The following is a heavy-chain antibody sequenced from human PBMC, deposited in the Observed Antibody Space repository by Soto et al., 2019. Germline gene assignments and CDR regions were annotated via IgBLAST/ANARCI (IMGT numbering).Heavy chain of an antibody. CDR1: GDSVSSGGYY. CDR2: IYSSGSA. Sequence: SETLSLTCTVSGDSVSSGGYYWSWIRQPPGKGLEWIGYIYSSGSANYNPSLKSRVTISRDTSKNQISLKVASVTAADTTGYYCARGFSSVSMDAWGQGTTVTVSS. J-gene: IGHJ6*02. CDR3: ARGFSSVSMDA. D-gene: IGHD6-19*01. V-gene: IGHV4-61*08.